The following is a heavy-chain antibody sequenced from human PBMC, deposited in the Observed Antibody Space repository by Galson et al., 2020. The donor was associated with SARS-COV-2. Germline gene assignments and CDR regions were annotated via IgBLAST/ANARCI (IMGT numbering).Heavy chain of an antibody. Sequence: ASVKVSCKASGYTLTSHAINWVRQAPGQGLQWMGWINSNTGNPTYAQGFKGRFVFSLDTSVTTAYLQISSLKAEDTAVYFCSRGGRIGAAGTYYYDYMDVWGKGTAVTVSS. V-gene: IGHV7-4-1*02. CDR3: SRGGRIGAAGTYYYDYMDV. CDR1: GYTLTSHA. CDR2: INSNTGNP. J-gene: IGHJ6*03. D-gene: IGHD6-13*01.